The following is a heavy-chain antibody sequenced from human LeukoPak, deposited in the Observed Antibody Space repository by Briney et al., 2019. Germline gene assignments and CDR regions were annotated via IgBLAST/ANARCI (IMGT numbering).Heavy chain of an antibody. CDR1: GGSISRGFSS. D-gene: IGHD2/OR15-2a*01. Sequence: PSETLSLTCAVSGGSISRGFSSWNWIRQPPGKGLEWIGYIYHSGRPYYNPSLKSRVSMSVDKSKNHFSLILTSVTAADTAVYYCARDLSVGDHQGYFDYWGQGTLVTVSS. CDR2: IYHSGRP. V-gene: IGHV4-30-2*01. J-gene: IGHJ4*02. CDR3: ARDLSVGDHQGYFDY.